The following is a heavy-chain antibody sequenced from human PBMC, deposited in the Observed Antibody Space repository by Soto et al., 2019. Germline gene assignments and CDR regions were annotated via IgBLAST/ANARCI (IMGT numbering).Heavy chain of an antibody. Sequence: EVQLVESGGGLVQPGGSLRLSCVGSGFTFSNYNLNWVRQAPGKGLEWVSYISSSSSTIYNADSVEGRFTISRDNAKNSLYLQMNNLRAEDTAVYYCARGGLLLFGELLEGLGQFWGQGTLVTVSS. CDR2: ISSSSSTI. D-gene: IGHD3-10*02. CDR1: GFTFSNYN. J-gene: IGHJ4*02. V-gene: IGHV3-48*01. CDR3: ARGGLLLFGELLEGLGQF.